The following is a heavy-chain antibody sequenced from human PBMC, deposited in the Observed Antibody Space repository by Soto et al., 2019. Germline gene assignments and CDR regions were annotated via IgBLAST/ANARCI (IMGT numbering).Heavy chain of an antibody. CDR2: IYYSGST. Sequence: QVQLQESGPGLVKPSQTLSLTCTVSGGSISSGGYYWSWIRQHPGKGLEWIGYIYYSGSTYYNPSLKSRVTISVDTSKNQFSLKLSSVTAADMAVYYCARAARGDYVFFWFDPWGQGTLVTVSS. CDR1: GGSISSGGYY. V-gene: IGHV4-31*03. D-gene: IGHD4-17*01. CDR3: ARAARGDYVFFWFDP. J-gene: IGHJ5*02.